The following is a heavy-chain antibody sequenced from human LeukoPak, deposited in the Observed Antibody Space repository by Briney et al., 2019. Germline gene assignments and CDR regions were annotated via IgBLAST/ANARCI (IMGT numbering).Heavy chain of an antibody. Sequence: SQTLSLTCAISGDSVSSNSAAWNWIRQSPSRGLEWLGRTYYRSKWYNDYAVSVKSRITINPDTSKNQFSLQLNSVTPEDTAVYYCARDPLQRWLPHTRIYYFDYWGQGALVTVSS. J-gene: IGHJ4*02. CDR2: TYYRSKWYN. V-gene: IGHV6-1*01. CDR3: ARDPLQRWLPHTRIYYFDY. CDR1: GDSVSSNSAA. D-gene: IGHD5-24*01.